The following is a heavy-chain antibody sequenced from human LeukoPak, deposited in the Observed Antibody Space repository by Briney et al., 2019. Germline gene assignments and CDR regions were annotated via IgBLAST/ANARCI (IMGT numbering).Heavy chain of an antibody. J-gene: IGHJ3*02. CDR3: ARDPGPVGLGAVGDAFDI. Sequence: GGSLRLSCAASGFTFSSYAMHWARQAPGKGLEWVAVISYDGSNKYYADSVKGRFTISRDNSKNTLYLQMNSLRAEDTAVYYCARDPGPVGLGAVGDAFDIWGQGTMVTVSS. V-gene: IGHV3-30-3*01. CDR2: ISYDGSNK. CDR1: GFTFSSYA. D-gene: IGHD1-26*01.